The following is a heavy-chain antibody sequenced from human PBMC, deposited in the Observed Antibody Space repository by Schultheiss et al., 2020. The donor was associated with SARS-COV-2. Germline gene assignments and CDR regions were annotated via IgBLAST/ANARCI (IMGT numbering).Heavy chain of an antibody. V-gene: IGHV4-34*01. Sequence: SQTLSLTCAVYGGSFSGYYWSWIRQPPGKGLEWIGEINHSGSTNYNPSLKSRVTISVDTSKNQFSLKLSSVTAADTAVYYCARSGGTIFGVVIILGWFDPWGQGTLVTVSS. CDR2: INHSGST. CDR3: ARSGGTIFGVVIILGWFDP. CDR1: GGSFSGYY. J-gene: IGHJ5*02. D-gene: IGHD3-3*01.